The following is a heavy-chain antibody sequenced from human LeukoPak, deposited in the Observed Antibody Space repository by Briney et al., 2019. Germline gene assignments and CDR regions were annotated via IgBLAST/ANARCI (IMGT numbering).Heavy chain of an antibody. V-gene: IGHV3-48*03. D-gene: IGHD3-9*01. CDR3: AKDRELRYFDWSKGSNFDY. CDR1: GFTFRSYE. CDR2: ISGSGDTI. J-gene: IGHJ4*02. Sequence: PEGSLRLSCAASGFTFRSYEMNWVRQAPGKGLEWVSYISGSGDTIYYADSVKGRFTISRDNAKNSLYLQMNSLRAEDTAVYYCAKDRELRYFDWSKGSNFDYWGQGTLVTVSS.